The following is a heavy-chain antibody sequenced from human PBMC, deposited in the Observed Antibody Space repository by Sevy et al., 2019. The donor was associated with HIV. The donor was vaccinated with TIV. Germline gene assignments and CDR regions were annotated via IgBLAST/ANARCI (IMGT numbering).Heavy chain of an antibody. D-gene: IGHD6-13*01. J-gene: IGHJ6*02. CDR1: GGSISSYY. CDR3: ARDLIAAAGSRGLTYSYGMDV. CDR2: IYYSGST. Sequence: SETLSLTCTVSGGSISSYYWSWIRQPPGKGLEWIGYIYYSGSTNYNPSLKSRVTISVDTSKNQFSLKLGSVTAADTAVYYCARDLIAAAGSRGLTYSYGMDVWGQGTTVTVSS. V-gene: IGHV4-59*01.